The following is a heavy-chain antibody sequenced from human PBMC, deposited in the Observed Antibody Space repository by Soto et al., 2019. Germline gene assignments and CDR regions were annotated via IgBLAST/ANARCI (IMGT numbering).Heavy chain of an antibody. J-gene: IGHJ4*02. CDR1: GFTFSSYG. CDR3: ARDHHVVVPAALFDY. D-gene: IGHD2-2*01. V-gene: IGHV3-33*01. CDR2: IWYDGRNK. Sequence: QMQLVESGGGVVQPGRSLRLSCAASGFTFSSYGMHWVRQAPGKGLEWVAVIWYDGRNKYYVDSVKGRFTISRDNSKNTLYLQMNSLRAEDTAVYYCARDHHVVVPAALFDYWGQGTLVTVSS.